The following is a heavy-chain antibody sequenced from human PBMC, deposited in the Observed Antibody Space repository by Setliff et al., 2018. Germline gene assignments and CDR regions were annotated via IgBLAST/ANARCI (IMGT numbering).Heavy chain of an antibody. CDR3: ATGPRDSRNYLTWLGS. D-gene: IGHD3-22*01. Sequence: PGGSLRLSCSVSGITFKNAWMTWVRQAPGKGPEWVGRIKSSLKGATSDYGAPAKGRFTISRDDSKNMIFLHMNNLKTEDTGFYYCATGPRDSRNYLTWLGSWGQGTLVTVSS. CDR2: IKSSLKGATS. CDR1: GITFKNAW. J-gene: IGHJ5*01. V-gene: IGHV3-15*01.